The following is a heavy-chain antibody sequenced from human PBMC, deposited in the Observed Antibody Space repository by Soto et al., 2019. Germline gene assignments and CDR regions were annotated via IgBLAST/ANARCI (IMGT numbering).Heavy chain of an antibody. CDR2: VSGDGRTT. V-gene: IGHV3-74*01. D-gene: IGHD1-7*01. J-gene: IGHJ4*02. CDR3: VSYNWKYTFDY. Sequence: PGGSLRLSCAASGFTFSSHWMHWVRQAPGKGLVWVSQVSGDGRTTSYADSVEGRFTISRDNAKNTLYLQMNSLRADDTAVYYCVSYNWKYTFDYWGQGTLVTVSS. CDR1: GFTFSSHW.